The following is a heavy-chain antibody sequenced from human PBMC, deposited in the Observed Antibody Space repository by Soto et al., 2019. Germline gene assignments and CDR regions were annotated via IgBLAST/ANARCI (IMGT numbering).Heavy chain of an antibody. CDR3: AKDSWAIFGVPAGEYYAMDV. CDR2: INGSGGTT. Sequence: EVQLLESGGAPVQSGGSLRLSCVASGFTFENYAMSWVRQAPGKGLEWVSAINGSGGTTYYPDSVKGRFTISRDNSKNTVYLQMNDLRVEDAAEYFCAKDSWAIFGVPAGEYYAMDVWGQGTTVTVSS. J-gene: IGHJ6*02. CDR1: GFTFENYA. V-gene: IGHV3-23*01. D-gene: IGHD3-3*01.